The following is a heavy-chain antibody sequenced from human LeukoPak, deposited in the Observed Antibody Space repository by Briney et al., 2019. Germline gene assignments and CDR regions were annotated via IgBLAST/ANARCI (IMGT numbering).Heavy chain of an antibody. CDR2: IIAYNGNT. V-gene: IGHV1-18*01. CDR3: AGDRSTMIVLGLDAFDI. D-gene: IGHD3-22*01. Sequence: AAVQVSCKASGYTFTSYVISWVRQAPGGGVEWRGWIIAYNGNTNYAPKLQGGFTMTADTSTSQAYMERRALNADDTAGYYCAGDRSTMIVLGLDAFDIWGQGTMVTVSS. J-gene: IGHJ3*02. CDR1: GYTFTSYV.